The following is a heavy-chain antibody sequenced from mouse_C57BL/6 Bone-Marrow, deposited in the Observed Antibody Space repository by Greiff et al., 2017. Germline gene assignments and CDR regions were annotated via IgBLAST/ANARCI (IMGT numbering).Heavy chain of an antibody. D-gene: IGHD1-1*01. CDR2: IYPGSGNT. Sequence: QVQLQQSGAELVRPGASVKLSCKASGYTFTDYYINWVKQRPGQGLEWIARIYPGSGNTYYNEKFKGKATLTAEKSSSTAYLQLSSLTSEDSAVYFCARDYYGSSYPFGNWGQGTTLTVSS. CDR1: GYTFTDYY. J-gene: IGHJ2*01. CDR3: ARDYYGSSYPFGN. V-gene: IGHV1-76*01.